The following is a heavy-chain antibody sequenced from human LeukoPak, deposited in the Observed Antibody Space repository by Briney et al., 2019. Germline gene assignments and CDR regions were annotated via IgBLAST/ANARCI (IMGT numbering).Heavy chain of an antibody. CDR1: GASISSYY. Sequence: SETLSLTCTVSGASISSYYWSWLRQPPGKGLEWIGYIFYSGSTNYNPSLKSRVTISLDTSKSQFSLKLSSVTAADTAVYYCARVPVYDSSGYHDAFDIWGQGTMVTVSS. D-gene: IGHD3-22*01. V-gene: IGHV4-59*01. J-gene: IGHJ3*02. CDR3: ARVPVYDSSGYHDAFDI. CDR2: IFYSGST.